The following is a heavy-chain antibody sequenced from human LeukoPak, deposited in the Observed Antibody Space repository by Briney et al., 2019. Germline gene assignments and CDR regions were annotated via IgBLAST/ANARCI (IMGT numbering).Heavy chain of an antibody. CDR3: ATEHWGPNS. D-gene: IGHD3-16*01. CDR1: DFIFTKHW. J-gene: IGHJ4*02. V-gene: IGHV3-7*01. Sequence: GGSLRLSCLASDFIFTKHWMTWVRQAPGKGLEWLANIKGDGSDKNYVDSVKGRFTISRDNAKNSLFLQMSSLRGEDTALYYCATEHWGPNSWGQGTLVTVSS. CDR2: IKGDGSDK.